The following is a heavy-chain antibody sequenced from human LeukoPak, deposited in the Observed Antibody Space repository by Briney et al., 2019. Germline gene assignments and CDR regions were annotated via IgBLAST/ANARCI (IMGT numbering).Heavy chain of an antibody. J-gene: IGHJ6*02. Sequence: NPSETLSLTCTVSGGSISSSSYYWGWIRQPPGKGLEWIGSIYYSGSTYYNPSLKSRVTISVDTTKNQFSLKLSSVTAADTAVYYCARGWEGVKWFGELYPYYYGMDVWGQGTTVTVSS. D-gene: IGHD3-10*01. CDR2: IYYSGST. V-gene: IGHV4-39*07. CDR1: GGSISSSSYY. CDR3: ARGWEGVKWFGELYPYYYGMDV.